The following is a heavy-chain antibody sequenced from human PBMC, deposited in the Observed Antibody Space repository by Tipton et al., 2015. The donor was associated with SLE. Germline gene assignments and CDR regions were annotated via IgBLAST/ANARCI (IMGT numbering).Heavy chain of an antibody. Sequence: SLRLSCAASGFTFSDYYMSWIRQAPGKGLEWVSVLYNSGSKYYADSVKGRFTISRDNSKNTLYLQMNSLRAEDTAVYYCARELLANADYYFDYWGQGTLVTVSS. J-gene: IGHJ4*02. D-gene: IGHD4/OR15-4a*01. CDR2: LYNSGSK. V-gene: IGHV3-66*01. CDR3: ARELLANADYYFDY. CDR1: GFTFSDYY.